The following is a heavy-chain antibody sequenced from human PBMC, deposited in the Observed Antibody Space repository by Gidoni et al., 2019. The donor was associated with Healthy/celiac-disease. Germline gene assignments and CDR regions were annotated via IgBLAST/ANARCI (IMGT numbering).Heavy chain of an antibody. J-gene: IGHJ3*02. CDR3: ARREATPPWLSAAFDI. V-gene: IGHV5-51*03. Sequence: VQLVQSGAEVKKPGESLQISCKGSGYNFTNFWIGWVRQMPGKGLEWMAIIYPGDSNNRYSPSFEGQVTISADKSISTAYLQWSSLRASDTAMYYCARREATPPWLSAAFDIWGLGTMVTVSS. D-gene: IGHD1-1*01. CDR1: GYNFTNFW. CDR2: IYPGDSNN.